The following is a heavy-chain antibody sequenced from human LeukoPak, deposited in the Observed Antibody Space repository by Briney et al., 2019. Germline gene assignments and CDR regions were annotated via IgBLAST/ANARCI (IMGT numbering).Heavy chain of an antibody. J-gene: IGHJ5*02. Sequence: GGSLRLSCAASGFTFSSYWMSWVRQVPGKGLEWVANIKQDGSEKYYVDPVKGRFTISRDNAKNSLYLQMNSLRAEDTAVYYCARDRGGMVRGVNNWFDPWGQGTLVTVSS. CDR1: GFTFSSYW. CDR3: ARDRGGMVRGVNNWFDP. D-gene: IGHD3-10*01. V-gene: IGHV3-7*01. CDR2: IKQDGSEK.